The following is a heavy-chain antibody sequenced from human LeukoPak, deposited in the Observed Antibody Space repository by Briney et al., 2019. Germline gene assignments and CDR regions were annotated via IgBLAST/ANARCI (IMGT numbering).Heavy chain of an antibody. CDR1: GGTFSSYA. D-gene: IGHD2-2*01. CDR2: IIPIFGTA. V-gene: IGHV1-69*05. CDR3: ARRWASWPDFDY. J-gene: IGHJ4*02. Sequence: ASVKVSCKASGGTFSSYAISWVRQAPGQGLEWMGGIIPIFGTANYAQKFQGRVTITTDESTSTAYMELSSLRSEDTAVYYCARRWASWPDFDYWGQGTLVTVSS.